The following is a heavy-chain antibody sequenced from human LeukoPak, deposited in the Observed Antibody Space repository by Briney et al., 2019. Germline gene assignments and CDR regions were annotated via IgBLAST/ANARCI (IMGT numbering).Heavy chain of an antibody. CDR2: IYSGWST. V-gene: IGHV3-53*01. CDR3: AYSSSWRGFDY. Sequence: GEPLRLSCAASGFTVTSNYMSWDRQAPGKGLEGGSVIYSGWSTYYADSVKGRFTISRDNYKNTLYLQMNSLRAEDTAVYYCAYSSSWRGFDYWGQGTLVTVSS. J-gene: IGHJ4*02. CDR1: GFTVTSNY. D-gene: IGHD6-13*01.